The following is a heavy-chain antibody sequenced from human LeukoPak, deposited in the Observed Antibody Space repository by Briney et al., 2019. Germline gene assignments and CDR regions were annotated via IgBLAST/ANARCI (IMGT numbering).Heavy chain of an antibody. CDR3: ARHRTASSGWYTGWFDP. CDR1: AGSISSSSW. Sequence: SETLSLTCSVSAGSISSSSWWSWVRQSPVKGLEWIGEIYLYGTTNYNPSLKSRVTISVDTSKNQISLQLTSMTAADTAVYYCARHRTASSGWYTGWFDPWGQGTLVTVSS. D-gene: IGHD6-19*01. CDR2: IYLYGTT. V-gene: IGHV4-4*02. J-gene: IGHJ5*02.